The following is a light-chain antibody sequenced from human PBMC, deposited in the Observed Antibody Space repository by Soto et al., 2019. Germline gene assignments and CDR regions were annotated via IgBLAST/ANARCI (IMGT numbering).Light chain of an antibody. CDR1: SGHRNYA. Sequence: QPVLTQSPSASASLGASVTLTCTLSSGHRNYAIAWHQQQPEKGPRYLMKVNIDGSHNKGDGIPDRFSGSSSGAERYLTISSLQSEDEAEYYCQTWGTGIRVFGGGTKLTVL. CDR2: VNIDGSH. CDR3: QTWGTGIRV. J-gene: IGLJ2*01. V-gene: IGLV4-69*01.